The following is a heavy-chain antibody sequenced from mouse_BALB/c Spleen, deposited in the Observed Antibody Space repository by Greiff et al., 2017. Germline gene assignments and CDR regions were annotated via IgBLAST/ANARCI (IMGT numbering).Heavy chain of an antibody. Sequence: DVQLQESGAELLKPGASVKLSCTASGFNIKDTYMHWVKQRPEQGLEWIGRIDPANGNTKYDPKFQGKATITADTSSNTAYLQLSSLTSEDTAVYYCASAVVATNYFDYWGQGTTLTVSS. CDR1: GFNIKDTY. D-gene: IGHD1-1*01. CDR2: IDPANGNT. CDR3: ASAVVATNYFDY. J-gene: IGHJ2*01. V-gene: IGHV14-3*02.